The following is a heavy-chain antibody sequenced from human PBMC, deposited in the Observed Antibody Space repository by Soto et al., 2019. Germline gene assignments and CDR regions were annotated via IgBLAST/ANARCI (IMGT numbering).Heavy chain of an antibody. CDR1: GDTFTAYT. J-gene: IGHJ5*02. D-gene: IGHD2-15*01. CDR2: INAGNGDT. Sequence: ASVKVSCKASGDTFTAYTIHWVRQAPGQRLEWMGWINAGNGDTKYSQKFQGRVTFTRDTSASTAYMDLSSLRSEDTAVYYCARGALRLGCSGGSCPTWFDPWGQGTLVTLSS. V-gene: IGHV1-3*01. CDR3: ARGALRLGCSGGSCPTWFDP.